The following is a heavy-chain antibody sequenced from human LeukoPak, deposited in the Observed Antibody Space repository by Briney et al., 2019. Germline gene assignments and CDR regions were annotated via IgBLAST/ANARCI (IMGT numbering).Heavy chain of an antibody. D-gene: IGHD3-10*01. CDR2: ISGRGDSR. J-gene: IGHJ4*02. CDR1: GFTFSSYA. Sequence: GGSLRLSCAASGFTFSSYAMSWVRQAPGKGLEWVSSISGRGDSRYYADSVKGRFTISRDNSKNTLFLQMNSLRAEDTAVYYCARGYGSGSSHIDYWGQGTLVTVSS. V-gene: IGHV3-23*01. CDR3: ARGYGSGSSHIDY.